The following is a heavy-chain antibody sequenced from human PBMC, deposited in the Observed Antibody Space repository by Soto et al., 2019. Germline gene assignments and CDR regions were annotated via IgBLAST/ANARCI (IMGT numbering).Heavy chain of an antibody. J-gene: IGHJ4*02. V-gene: IGHV3-21*01. Sequence: XESLRLVFAACGFTFSSYRMNWVRQAPGKGLEWVSSISSSSSYVYYADSVKGRFTISRDNAKNSLYLQMNSLRAEDTAVYYCAIDYRRSPSPVGYWGQGTLVTVSS. D-gene: IGHD6-6*01. CDR2: ISSSSSYV. CDR1: GFTFSSYR. CDR3: AIDYRRSPSPVGY.